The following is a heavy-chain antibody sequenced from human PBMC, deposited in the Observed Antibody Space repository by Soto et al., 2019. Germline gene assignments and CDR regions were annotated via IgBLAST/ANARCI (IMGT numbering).Heavy chain of an antibody. V-gene: IGHV4-39*07. Sequence: PSETLSLTCTVSGGAFSSTNYYWGWIRQLPGKGLEWIGSISYGGKIYYNPSLQSRVTISVDTSKNQFSLRLNSVTAADTAVYFCAGKPNALSYFDYWGQGALVTVSS. CDR1: GGAFSSTNYY. CDR3: AGKPNALSYFDY. D-gene: IGHD2-8*01. J-gene: IGHJ4*02. CDR2: ISYGGKI.